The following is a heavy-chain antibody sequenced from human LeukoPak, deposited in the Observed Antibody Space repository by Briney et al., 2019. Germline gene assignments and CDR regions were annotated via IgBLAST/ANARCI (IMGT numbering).Heavy chain of an antibody. D-gene: IGHD3-22*01. J-gene: IGHJ2*01. CDR2: IKQDGSER. V-gene: IGHV3-7*04. CDR1: GFTFSSYW. Sequence: PGGSLRLSCAASGFTFSSYWMSWVRQAPGKGLEWVANIKQDGSERYYVDSVKGRFTISRDNAKNSLYLQMNSLRAEDTAVYYCARGVVVITWYFDLWGRGTLVTVSS. CDR3: ARGVVVITWYFDL.